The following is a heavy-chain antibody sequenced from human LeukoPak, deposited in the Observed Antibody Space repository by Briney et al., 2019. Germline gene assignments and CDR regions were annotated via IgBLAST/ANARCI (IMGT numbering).Heavy chain of an antibody. J-gene: IGHJ4*02. CDR1: GGSFSGYY. CDR2: INHSGGT. Sequence: TSETLSLTCAVYGGSFSGYYWSWIRQPPGKGLEWIGEINHSGGTNYNPSLKSRVTISVDTSKNQFSLKLSSVTAAGTAVYYCARSSIFGVVRTKLKTNYYFDYWGQGTLVTVSS. V-gene: IGHV4-34*01. CDR3: ARSSIFGVVRTKLKTNYYFDY. D-gene: IGHD3-3*01.